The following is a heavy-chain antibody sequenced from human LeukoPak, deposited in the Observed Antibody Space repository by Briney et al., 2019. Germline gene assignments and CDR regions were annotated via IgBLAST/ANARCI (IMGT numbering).Heavy chain of an antibody. Sequence: GASVKVSCKASGYTFTRYAMNWVRQAPGQGLEWMGIINPSGGSTSYAQKFQGRVTMTRDTSTSTVYMELSSLRSEDTAVYYCAREWGPSLIVVVPAAIGYFDYWGQGTLVTVSS. CDR2: INPSGGST. D-gene: IGHD2-2*02. CDR1: GYTFTRYA. V-gene: IGHV1-46*01. CDR3: AREWGPSLIVVVPAAIGYFDY. J-gene: IGHJ4*02.